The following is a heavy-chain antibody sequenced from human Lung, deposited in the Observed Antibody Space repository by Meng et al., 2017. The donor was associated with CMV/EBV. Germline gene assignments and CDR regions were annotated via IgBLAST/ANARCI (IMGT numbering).Heavy chain of an antibody. CDR2: IYPGDSDI. CDR3: ARTNTPMFKWGPYFDY. D-gene: IGHD5-18*01. CDR1: GYTFATSW. Sequence: GESXKISCTTSGYTFATSWIGWVRQMPGKGLEWMGIIYPGDSDIKYSPSFQGQVTISADKSLNTAYLQWSSLQASDTAIYYCARTNTPMFKWGPYFDYWAQGTXVTVSS. V-gene: IGHV5-51*03. J-gene: IGHJ4*02.